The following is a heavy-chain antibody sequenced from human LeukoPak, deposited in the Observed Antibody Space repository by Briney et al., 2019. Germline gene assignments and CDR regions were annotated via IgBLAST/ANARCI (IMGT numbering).Heavy chain of an antibody. V-gene: IGHV4-34*01. Sequence: SETLSLTCAVYGGSFSGYYWSWIRQPPGKGLEWIGEINHSGSTNYKPSLKSRVTISVDTSKNQFSLKLSSVTAADTAVYYCARGLLMIDYWGQGTLVTVSS. D-gene: IGHD2-8*01. J-gene: IGHJ4*02. CDR3: ARGLLMIDY. CDR2: INHSGST. CDR1: GGSFSGYY.